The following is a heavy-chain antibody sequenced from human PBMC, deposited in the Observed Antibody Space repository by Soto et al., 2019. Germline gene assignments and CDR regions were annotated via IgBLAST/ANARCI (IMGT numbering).Heavy chain of an antibody. Sequence: QVQLQESGPGLVKPSQTLSLTCTVSGGSISSGDYYWSWIRQPPGKGLEWIGYIYYSGSTYYNPSLKSRGTISVGTSKTKFSLKLRSVTAADPAVYYCASDGSSAGYNYYYGMDVWGQGTTVTVSS. V-gene: IGHV4-30-4*01. J-gene: IGHJ6*02. CDR1: GGSISSGDYY. D-gene: IGHD2-2*02. CDR3: ASDGSSAGYNYYYGMDV. CDR2: IYYSGST.